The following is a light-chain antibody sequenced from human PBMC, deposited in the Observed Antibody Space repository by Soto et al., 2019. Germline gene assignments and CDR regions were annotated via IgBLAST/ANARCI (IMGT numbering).Light chain of an antibody. CDR1: SSDVGSYNL. J-gene: IGLJ3*02. V-gene: IGLV2-23*01. CDR2: ESS. Sequence: QSPLTQPASVSGSPGQSITISCTGTSSDVGSYNLVSWYRQHPGKAPKLMIYESSKRPSGLSNRFSGSKSGNTASLTISGLQAEDEADYYCCSYVGSSTLVFGGGTKLTVL. CDR3: CSYVGSSTLV.